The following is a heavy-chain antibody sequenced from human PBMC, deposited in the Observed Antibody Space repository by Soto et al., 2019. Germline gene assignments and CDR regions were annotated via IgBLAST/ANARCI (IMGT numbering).Heavy chain of an antibody. Sequence: QVHLVESGGGVVQPGRSLRLSCAASGFPFSSYGMHWVRQAPGKWLEWVAVIWYDGSNKYYADSVKGLFTISRDNYKNTLYLQMNSLIVEDTAVYYCARAQYTGSYFDACDVWCQGPMVTVSS. CDR3: ARAQYTGSYFDACDV. J-gene: IGHJ3*01. V-gene: IGHV3-33*03. CDR1: GFPFSSYG. D-gene: IGHD1-26*01. CDR2: IWYDGSNK.